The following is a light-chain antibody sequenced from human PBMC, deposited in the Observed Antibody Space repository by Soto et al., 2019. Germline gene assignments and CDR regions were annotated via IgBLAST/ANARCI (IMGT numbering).Light chain of an antibody. V-gene: IGKV3-20*01. Sequence: DTALTQSPGARSFPPWGGAKRSCIASQSVSSTYLAWYQQKPGQAPRLLIYDASSRATGIPHRFSGSGSGTDFTLTISSLQPEDFAVYYCQQYGSSPPKTCGKGTKVDLK. CDR1: QSVSSTY. J-gene: IGKJ1*01. CDR3: QQYGSSPPKT. CDR2: DAS.